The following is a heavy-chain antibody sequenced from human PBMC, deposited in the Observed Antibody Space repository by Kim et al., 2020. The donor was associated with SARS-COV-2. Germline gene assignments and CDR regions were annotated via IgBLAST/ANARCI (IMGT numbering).Heavy chain of an antibody. CDR1: GGSISSGDYY. CDR3: ARARATSITIFGVVIVHNFDY. D-gene: IGHD3-3*01. Sequence: SETLSLTCTVSGGSISSGDYYWSWIRQPPGKGLEWIGYIYYSGSTYYNPSLKSRVTISVDTSKNQFSLKLSFVTAADTAVYYCARARATSITIFGVVIVHNFDYWGRETLVTVSS. V-gene: IGHV4-30-4*01. J-gene: IGHJ4*02. CDR2: IYYSGST.